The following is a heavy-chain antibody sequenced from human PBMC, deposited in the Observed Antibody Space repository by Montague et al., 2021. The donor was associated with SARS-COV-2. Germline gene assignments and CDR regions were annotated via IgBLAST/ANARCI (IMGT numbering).Heavy chain of an antibody. V-gene: IGHV4-59*01. D-gene: IGHD3-22*01. CDR3: ARGGGYYNYGLDV. CDR2: IYYSGST. Sequence: SETLSLTCTVSGGSISNYYWSWIRQPPGRGLEWIGYIYYSGSTDYSPSLKSRVTISLDTSKNQFSLKATSVTAADTAVYYCARGGGYYNYGLDVWGPGTTVTVPS. CDR1: GGSISNYY. J-gene: IGHJ6*02.